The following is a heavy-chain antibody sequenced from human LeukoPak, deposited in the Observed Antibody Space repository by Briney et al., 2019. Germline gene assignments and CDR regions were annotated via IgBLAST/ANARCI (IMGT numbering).Heavy chain of an antibody. CDR2: IDYSGST. D-gene: IGHD1-26*01. J-gene: IGHJ4*02. CDR3: ARHSGTYYDFDY. Sequence: SETLSLTCTVSGGSISSYYWSWIRQPPGKGLEWIGHIDYSGSTNYNPSLKSRVTISVDTSKNQLSLKLSSVTAADTAVYYCARHSGTYYDFDYWGQGTLVTVSS. V-gene: IGHV4-59*08. CDR1: GGSISSYY.